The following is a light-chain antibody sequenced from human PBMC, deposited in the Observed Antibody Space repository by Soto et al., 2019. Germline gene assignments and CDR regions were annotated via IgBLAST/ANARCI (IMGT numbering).Light chain of an antibody. J-gene: IGKJ2*01. Sequence: DVQMTQSPYTLSASVGDSVTITCRASRYINRLAWYQQKPGRAPKLLIYKASNLDSGVPSRFSGGASGIEFSLTISRLQPDDFATYYCQQYHSYPYTFGQGTKLQIK. CDR3: QQYHSYPYT. CDR1: RYINR. V-gene: IGKV1-5*03. CDR2: KAS.